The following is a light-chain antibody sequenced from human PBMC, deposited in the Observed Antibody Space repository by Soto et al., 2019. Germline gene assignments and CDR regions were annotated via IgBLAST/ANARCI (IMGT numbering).Light chain of an antibody. Sequence: DIQMTQSPSSLSASVGDRVTITCRASQSISSYLNWYQQKPGKAPKLLIYAASSLQSGVPSRFSGSGSGTDYTLTISSMQHHCFATPFCQQSYRTYWTFGQVTKVEIK. CDR2: AAS. CDR1: QSISSY. CDR3: QQSYRTYWT. J-gene: IGKJ1*01. V-gene: IGKV1-39*01.